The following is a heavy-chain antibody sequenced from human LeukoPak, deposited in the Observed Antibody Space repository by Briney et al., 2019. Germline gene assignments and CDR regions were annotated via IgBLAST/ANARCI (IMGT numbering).Heavy chain of an antibody. D-gene: IGHD3-22*01. CDR2: IYYSGST. CDR3: ACSGYYYDSSGPTRFDP. V-gene: IGHV4-59*01. Sequence: SETLSLTCTVSGGSISSYYWSWIRQPPGKGLEWIGYIYYSGSTNYNPSLKSRVTISVDTSKNQFSLKLSSVTAADTAVYYCACSGYYYDSSGPTRFDPWGQGTLVTVSS. CDR1: GGSISSYY. J-gene: IGHJ5*02.